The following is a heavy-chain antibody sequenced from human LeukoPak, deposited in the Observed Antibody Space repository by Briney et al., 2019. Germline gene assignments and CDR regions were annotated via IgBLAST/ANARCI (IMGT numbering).Heavy chain of an antibody. D-gene: IGHD6-13*01. Sequence: GGSLRLSCAASGFTFSNYAMSWVRQAPGKGLEWVSAISANGGGTYYADSVKGRFTISRDNSKNTLYLQMNSLRAEDTAVYYCAKGSSPFDYWGQGTLVTVS. CDR1: GFTFSNYA. CDR2: ISANGGGT. V-gene: IGHV3-23*01. J-gene: IGHJ4*02. CDR3: AKGSSPFDY.